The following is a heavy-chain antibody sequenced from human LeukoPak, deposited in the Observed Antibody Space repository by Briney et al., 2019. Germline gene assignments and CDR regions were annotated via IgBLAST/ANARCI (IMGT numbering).Heavy chain of an antibody. CDR3: ARVLMAGDPAGISIFDH. D-gene: IGHD3-10*01. CDR1: GFTFSSYW. CDR2: LNGYGSSA. J-gene: IGHJ4*02. V-gene: IGHV3-74*01. Sequence: GGSLRLSCAASGFTFSSYWMHWVRQAPGKGLVWVSRLNGYGSSANYADSVKGRFTIPRDNTKNTLYLQMNSLRAEDTAVYYCARVLMAGDPAGISIFDHWGQGILVTVSS.